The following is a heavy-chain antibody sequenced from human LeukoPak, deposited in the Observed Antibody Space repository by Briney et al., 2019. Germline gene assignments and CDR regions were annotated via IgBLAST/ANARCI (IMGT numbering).Heavy chain of an antibody. J-gene: IGHJ4*02. CDR2: ISSTSSLI. CDR3: ARYNSGWNDY. V-gene: IGHV3-21*01. CDR1: GFTFSSFN. Sequence: PGGSLTLSCAASGFTFSSFNMNWVRQAPGKGLEWVSSISSTSSLIWYADSLKGRFTISRENAKNSLFLQMDSLRVEDTAVYYCARYNSGWNDYWGQGTLVSVSS. D-gene: IGHD6-19*01.